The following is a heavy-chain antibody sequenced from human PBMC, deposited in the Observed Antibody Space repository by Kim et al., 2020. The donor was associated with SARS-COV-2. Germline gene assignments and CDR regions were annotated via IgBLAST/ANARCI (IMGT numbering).Heavy chain of an antibody. J-gene: IGHJ6*02. V-gene: IGHV1-2*04. Sequence: ASVKVSCKASGYTFTGYYMHWVRQAPGQGLEWMGWINPNSGGTNYAQKFQGWVTMTRDTSISTAYMELSRLRSDDTAVYYCARGEDIVVVVAATPSYYYYGMDVWGQGTTVTVSS. CDR2: INPNSGGT. D-gene: IGHD2-15*01. CDR3: ARGEDIVVVVAATPSYYYYGMDV. CDR1: GYTFTGYY.